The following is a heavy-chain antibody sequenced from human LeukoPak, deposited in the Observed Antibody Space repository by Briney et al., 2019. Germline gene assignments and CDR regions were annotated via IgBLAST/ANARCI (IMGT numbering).Heavy chain of an antibody. V-gene: IGHV4-34*01. J-gene: IGHJ4*02. CDR3: ARGPYYDILTGWYFDY. CDR2: INHSGST. CDR1: GGSFSGYY. Sequence: SETLSLTCAVYGGSFSGYYWSWIRQPPGKGLEWIGEINHSGSTNYNPSLKSRVTISVDTPKNQFSLKLSSVTAADTAVYYWARGPYYDILTGWYFDYWGQGTLVTVSS. D-gene: IGHD3-9*01.